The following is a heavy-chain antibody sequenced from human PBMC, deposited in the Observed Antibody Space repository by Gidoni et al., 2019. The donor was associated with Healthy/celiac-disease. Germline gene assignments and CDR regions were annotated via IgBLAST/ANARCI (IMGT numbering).Heavy chain of an antibody. CDR3: AKGGRITMVRGAGFDY. CDR2: ISGSGGST. CDR1: GFTFSSYA. J-gene: IGHJ4*02. D-gene: IGHD3-10*01. V-gene: IGHV3-23*01. Sequence: EVQLLESGGGLVQPGGSLRLSCAASGFTFSSYAMSWVRQAPGKGLEWVSAISGSGGSTYYADSVKGRFTISRDNSKNTLYLQMNSLRAEDTAVYYCAKGGRITMVRGAGFDYWGQGTLVTVSS.